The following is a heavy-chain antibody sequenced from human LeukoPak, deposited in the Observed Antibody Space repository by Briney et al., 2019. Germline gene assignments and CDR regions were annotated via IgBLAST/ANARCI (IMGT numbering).Heavy chain of an antibody. D-gene: IGHD3-9*01. Sequence: GGSLRLSCAASGFTFSSYSMNWVRQAPGKGLEWDSSISSSSSYIYYADSVKGRFTISRDNAKNSLYLQMNSLRAEDTAVYYCARGPDTTYYDILTGRGFDYWGQGTLVTVSS. CDR1: GFTFSSYS. CDR3: ARGPDTTYYDILTGRGFDY. CDR2: ISSSSSYI. V-gene: IGHV3-21*01. J-gene: IGHJ4*02.